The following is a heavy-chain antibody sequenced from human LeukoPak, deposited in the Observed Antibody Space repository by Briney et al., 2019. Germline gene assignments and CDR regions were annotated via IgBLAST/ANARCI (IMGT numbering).Heavy chain of an antibody. V-gene: IGHV4-59*01. CDR1: GGSISRYY. D-gene: IGHD3-3*01. CDR2: IYYLGST. CDR3: ARGVFGVVIIGDSFALDY. J-gene: IGHJ4*02. Sequence: SETLSLTCTVSGGSISRYYWSWIRQPPGKGLEWRGYIYYLGSTNYNPSLKSRVTISVDTSKNQFYLKLSSVTAADTAVYYCARGVFGVVIIGDSFALDYWGQGTLVTVSS.